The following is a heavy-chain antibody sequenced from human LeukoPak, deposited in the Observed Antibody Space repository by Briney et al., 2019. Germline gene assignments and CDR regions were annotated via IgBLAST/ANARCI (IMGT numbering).Heavy chain of an antibody. CDR1: GGSISSVNW. V-gene: IGHV4-4*02. D-gene: IGHD6-13*01. CDR3: VNMPAAGTVYFDY. J-gene: IGHJ4*02. Sequence: SETLSLTCAVSGGSISSVNWWGWVRQPPGKGLEWIGDIYPSGDTTYNPSLKSRVTMSLDKSKNQFSLKVNSVTAADTAVYYCVNMPAAGTVYFDYWGQGTLDTVSS. CDR2: IYPSGDT.